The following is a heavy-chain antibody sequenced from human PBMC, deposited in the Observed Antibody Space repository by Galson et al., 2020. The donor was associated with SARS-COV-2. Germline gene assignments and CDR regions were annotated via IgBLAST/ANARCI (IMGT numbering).Heavy chain of an antibody. D-gene: IGHD3-3*01. Sequence: GESLKISCVGSGFSFSTYDMNWVRQAPGKGLEWMSFIGPSGSTRYYAGSVRGRFTISRDNAKNSLYLQMNSLRAEDTAVYYCARVDLWSGSGGDAVDIWGRGTMVTVSS. CDR2: IGPSGSTR. CDR3: ARVDLWSGSGGDAVDI. J-gene: IGHJ3*02. CDR1: GFSFSTYD. V-gene: IGHV3-48*03.